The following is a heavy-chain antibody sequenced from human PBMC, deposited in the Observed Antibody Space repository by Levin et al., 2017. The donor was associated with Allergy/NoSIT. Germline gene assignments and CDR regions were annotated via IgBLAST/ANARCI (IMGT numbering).Heavy chain of an antibody. J-gene: IGHJ5*02. Sequence: GASVKVSCAASGFTFSSYSMNWVRQAPGKGLEWVSSISSSSSYIYYADSVKGRFTISRDNAKNSLYLQMNSLRAEDTAVYYCARDRLDGGSNWFDPWGQGTLVTVSS. CDR1: GFTFSSYS. V-gene: IGHV3-21*01. D-gene: IGHD4-23*01. CDR2: ISSSSSYI. CDR3: ARDRLDGGSNWFDP.